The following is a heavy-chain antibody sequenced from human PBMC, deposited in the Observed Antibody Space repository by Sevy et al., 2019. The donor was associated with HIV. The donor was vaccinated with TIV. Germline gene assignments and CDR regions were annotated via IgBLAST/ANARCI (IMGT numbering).Heavy chain of an antibody. CDR1: GFTVSTYA. Sequence: GGSLRLSCAASGFTVSTYAVSWVRQAPGKGLEWVAALNGDRTYYAGSVKGRFTISRDNPKNTVYLQVNSLRVEDTAIYYCVKDETAPYFDCWGQGTLVTVSS. J-gene: IGHJ4*02. V-gene: IGHV3-23*01. D-gene: IGHD2-21*02. CDR3: VKDETAPYFDC. CDR2: LNGDRT.